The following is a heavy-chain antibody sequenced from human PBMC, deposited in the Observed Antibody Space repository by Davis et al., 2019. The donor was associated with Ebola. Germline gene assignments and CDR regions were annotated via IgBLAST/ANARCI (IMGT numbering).Heavy chain of an antibody. CDR1: GGSIGNSNYY. CDR3: AIQVVGATRIFDF. V-gene: IGHV4-39*02. D-gene: IGHD2-15*01. CDR2: LFYTGTT. Sequence: SETLSLTCSVSGGSIGNSNYYCSWLRQPPGKGLEWVGSLFYTGTTYFNSSLNSRVAVSVDTSRNRFSLKLSSVTATDTAIYYCAIQVVGATRIFDFWGQGTLVTVSS. J-gene: IGHJ4*02.